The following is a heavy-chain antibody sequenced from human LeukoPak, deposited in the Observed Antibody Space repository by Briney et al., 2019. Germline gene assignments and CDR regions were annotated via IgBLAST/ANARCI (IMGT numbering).Heavy chain of an antibody. V-gene: IGHV4-39*07. CDR2: ISYSGTT. CDR1: GDSINNNDYY. CDR3: AREPTKIPSTNLFDF. D-gene: IGHD2-8*01. Sequence: SETLSLTCTVSGDSINNNDYYWSWIRQPPGKGPEWIGSISYSGTTYYNPSLKSRVTISLDTSKNQFSLKLASATAADTAVFYCAREPTKIPSTNLFDFWGQGILVVVSS. J-gene: IGHJ4*02.